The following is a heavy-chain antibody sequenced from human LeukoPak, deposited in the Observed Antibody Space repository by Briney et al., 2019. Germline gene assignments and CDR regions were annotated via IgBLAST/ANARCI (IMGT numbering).Heavy chain of an antibody. V-gene: IGHV3-7*05. CDR3: ARGYYYDSSGPQY. CDR2: INQDGAEK. CDR1: GFTFSRYW. J-gene: IGHJ4*02. Sequence: GGSLRLSCAASGFTFSRYWISWVRQAPGKGLEWVANINQDGAEKYYVDSVKGRFTISRDNAKNSLYLQINSLRAEDTAVYYCARGYYYDSSGPQYWGQGTLVTVSS. D-gene: IGHD3-22*01.